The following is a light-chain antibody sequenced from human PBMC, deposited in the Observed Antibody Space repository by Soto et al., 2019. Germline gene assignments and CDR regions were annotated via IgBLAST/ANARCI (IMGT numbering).Light chain of an antibody. CDR3: QQYESLPLT. CDR2: DAS. Sequence: DIQLTQSPLSLSSTASDTFTITCRASQDINKNLIWYQQKPGKAPKLLIYDASDLETGVPSRFSGSGSGTGFTFTISSLQPEDFATYYCQQYESLPLTFGQGTRLEIK. J-gene: IGKJ5*01. CDR1: QDINKN. V-gene: IGKV1-33*01.